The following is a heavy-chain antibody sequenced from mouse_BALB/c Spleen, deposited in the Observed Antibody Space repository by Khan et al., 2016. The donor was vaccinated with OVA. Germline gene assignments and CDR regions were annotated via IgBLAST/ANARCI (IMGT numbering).Heavy chain of an antibody. CDR3: ARQPYYHYYVMDY. CDR1: GFSLSSYG. Sequence: VQLKEPGPGLVAPSQSLSITCTISGFSLSSYGIHWVRQPPGQGLEWLVVIWSDGSTTYNSTLKSRLSITKDNSKSQVFLKMNRLQTDDTAIYYCARQPYYHYYVMDYWGQGTSITVSS. J-gene: IGHJ4*01. CDR2: IWSDGST. V-gene: IGHV2-6-1*01. D-gene: IGHD2-10*01.